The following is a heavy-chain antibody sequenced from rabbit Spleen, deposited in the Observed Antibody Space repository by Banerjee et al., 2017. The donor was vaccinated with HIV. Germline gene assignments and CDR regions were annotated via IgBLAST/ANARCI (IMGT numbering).Heavy chain of an antibody. J-gene: IGHJ4*01. Sequence: QEQLEESGGDLVKPGASLTLTCTASGFSFSSSYYMSWVRQAPGKGLEWIGDIYPVFGITNYANWVKGRFTISSDNAQNTVDLQMNSLTPADTATYFCARNANGGWDLWGPGTLVTVS. CDR3: ARNANGGWDL. V-gene: IGHV1S45*01. CDR2: IYPVFGIT. CDR1: GFSFSSSYY. D-gene: IGHD4-1*01.